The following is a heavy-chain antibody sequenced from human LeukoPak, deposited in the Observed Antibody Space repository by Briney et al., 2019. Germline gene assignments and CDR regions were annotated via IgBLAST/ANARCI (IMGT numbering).Heavy chain of an antibody. Sequence: ASVKVSCKASGYTFTSYGISWVRQAPGQGLEWMGWISAYNGNTNYAQKLQGRVTMTTDTSTSTAYMELRSLRSDDTAVYYCARVRGRYCSGGSCLVGWFDPWGQGTLVTVSS. D-gene: IGHD2-15*01. J-gene: IGHJ5*02. CDR2: ISAYNGNT. CDR3: ARVRGRYCSGGSCLVGWFDP. V-gene: IGHV1-18*01. CDR1: GYTFTSYG.